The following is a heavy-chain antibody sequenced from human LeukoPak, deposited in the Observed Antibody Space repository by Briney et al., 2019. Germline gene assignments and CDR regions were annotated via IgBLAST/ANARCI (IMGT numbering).Heavy chain of an antibody. D-gene: IGHD3-9*01. J-gene: IGHJ4*02. V-gene: IGHV1-18*01. CDR3: ARDIGGILTGYYFDY. CDR1: GYTFTSYD. Sequence: ASVKVSCKASGYTFTSYDINWVRQATGQGLEWMGWISAYNGNTNYAQKLQGRVTMTTDTSTSTAYMELRSLRSDDTAVYYCARDIGGILTGYYFDYWGQGTLVTVSS. CDR2: ISAYNGNT.